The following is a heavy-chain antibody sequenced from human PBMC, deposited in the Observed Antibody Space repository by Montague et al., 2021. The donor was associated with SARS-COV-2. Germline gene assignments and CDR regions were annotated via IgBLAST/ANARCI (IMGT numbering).Heavy chain of an antibody. CDR1: SGSFSDYY. J-gene: IGHJ3*01. CDR2: INHTGSA. Sequence: SETLSLTCAVYSGSFSDYYWTWIRQSPRKGLEWIGEINHTGSATYNPSLKGRVTLSRDTWKNQYSLKLQFVTPADTAVYYCARGQVTISGGVSFIPAAGHLDGWGPGTSVTVSS. D-gene: IGHD3-3*01. CDR3: ARGQVTISGGVSFIPAAGHLDG. V-gene: IGHV4-34*01.